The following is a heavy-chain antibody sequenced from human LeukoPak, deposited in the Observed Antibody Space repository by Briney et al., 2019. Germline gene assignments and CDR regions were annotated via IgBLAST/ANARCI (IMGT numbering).Heavy chain of an antibody. CDR2: INHTGGA. CDR3: TTWTGSYADY. J-gene: IGHJ4*02. CDR1: GYSISSGYH. D-gene: IGHD1-26*01. Sequence: SETLSLSCAVSGYSISSGYHWGWIRQPPGKGLEWIGLINHTGGAYYSPSLKSRVTISLDTSKNQFSLKLTSVTTADTAMYYCTTWTGSYADYWGQGTLVTVSS. V-gene: IGHV4-38-2*01.